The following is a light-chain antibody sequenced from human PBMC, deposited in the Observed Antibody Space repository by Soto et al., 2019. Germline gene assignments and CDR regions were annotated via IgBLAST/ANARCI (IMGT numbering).Light chain of an antibody. J-gene: IGKJ1*01. V-gene: IGKV2-28*01. CDR3: MQALQTPRT. CDR1: QSLLHSIGYNY. Sequence: DLVMTQSPLSLPVTPGEPASISCRSSQSLLHSIGYNYLDWYLQKPGQSPQLLIYLGSTRASGVPDRFSGSGSGTDFTLKISRVEAEDVGVYYCMQALQTPRTFGQGTKVEIK. CDR2: LGS.